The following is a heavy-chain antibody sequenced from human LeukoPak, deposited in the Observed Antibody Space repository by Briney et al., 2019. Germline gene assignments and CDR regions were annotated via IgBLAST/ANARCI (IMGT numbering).Heavy chain of an antibody. D-gene: IGHD5-18*01. CDR1: GGSFSGYY. CDR2: INHSGST. CDR3: ARRVYSYAWYNWFDP. J-gene: IGHJ5*02. Sequence: PSETLPLTCAVYGGSFSGYYWSWIRQPPGKGLEWIGEINHSGSTNYNPSLKSRVTISVDTSKNQFSLKLSSVTAADTAVYYCARRVYSYAWYNWFDPWGQGTLVTVSS. V-gene: IGHV4-34*01.